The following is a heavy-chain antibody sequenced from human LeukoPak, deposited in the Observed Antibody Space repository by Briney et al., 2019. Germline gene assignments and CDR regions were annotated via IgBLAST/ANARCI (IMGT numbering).Heavy chain of an antibody. CDR1: GYTVTGYY. Sequence: ASVKVSCKASGYTVTGYYMHWVRRATGQGLEWRGWINANSGSTNYAQKFRGRDTMTRDTSNSTASMELRRLRSDDTAVYYCARGRLGELSLIPYYFDYWGQGTLVAVSS. J-gene: IGHJ4*02. D-gene: IGHD3-16*02. CDR3: ARGRLGELSLIPYYFDY. CDR2: INANSGST. V-gene: IGHV1-2*02.